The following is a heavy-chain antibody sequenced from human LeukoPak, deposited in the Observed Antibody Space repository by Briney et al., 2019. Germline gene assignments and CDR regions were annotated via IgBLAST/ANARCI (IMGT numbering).Heavy chain of an antibody. CDR2: ISSSSSYI. V-gene: IGHV3-21*01. J-gene: IGHJ4*02. CDR3: ARARRYYDSSGYPHFDY. Sequence: KPGGSLRLSCAASGFTFSSYSMNWVRQAPGKGLEWVSSISSSSSYIYYADPVKGRFTISRDNAKNSLYLQMNSLRAEDTAVYYCARARRYYDSSGYPHFDYWGQGTLVTVSS. D-gene: IGHD3-22*01. CDR1: GFTFSSYS.